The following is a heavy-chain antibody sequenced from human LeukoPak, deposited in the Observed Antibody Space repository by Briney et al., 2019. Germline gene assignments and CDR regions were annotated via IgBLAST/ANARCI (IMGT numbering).Heavy chain of an antibody. CDR2: ISAYNGNT. CDR3: ARAPPWSSSSWSFFYFDY. V-gene: IGHV1-18*01. Sequence: ASVKVSCKASGYTFTSYGISWVRQAPGQGPEWMGWISAYNGNTNYAQKLQGRVTMTTDTSTSTAYMELRSLRSDDTAVYYCARAPPWSSSSWSFFYFDYWGQGTLVTVSS. J-gene: IGHJ4*02. D-gene: IGHD6-6*01. CDR1: GYTFTSYG.